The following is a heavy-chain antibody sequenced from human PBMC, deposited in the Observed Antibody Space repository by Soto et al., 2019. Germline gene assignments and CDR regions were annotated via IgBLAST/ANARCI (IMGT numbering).Heavy chain of an antibody. CDR3: ARDSPPDYYDSSGYLPNYFDY. J-gene: IGHJ4*02. CDR1: GYSLTDHY. Sequence: SVKVSCKASGYSLTDHYMHWVRQAPGQGLEWMGGIIPIFGTANYAQKFQGRVTITADESTSTAYMELSSLRSEDTAVYYCARDSPPDYYDSSGYLPNYFDYWGQGTLVTVSS. V-gene: IGHV1-69*13. CDR2: IIPIFGTA. D-gene: IGHD3-22*01.